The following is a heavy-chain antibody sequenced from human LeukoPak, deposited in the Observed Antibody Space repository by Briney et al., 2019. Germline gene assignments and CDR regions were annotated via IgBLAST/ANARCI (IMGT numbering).Heavy chain of an antibody. D-gene: IGHD4-11*01. Sequence: NPGRSLRLSCATSGFTFSHYGMRWVRQAPGKGLEWVAVIWSDGTNRYYADPVKGRFTISRDNFQRTVYLQMNSLRAEDTAVYYCAKDAQRGFDYSNSLDNWGQGTLVTVSS. J-gene: IGHJ4*02. CDR3: AKDAQRGFDYSNSLDN. CDR1: GFTFSHYG. CDR2: IWSDGTNR. V-gene: IGHV3-33*06.